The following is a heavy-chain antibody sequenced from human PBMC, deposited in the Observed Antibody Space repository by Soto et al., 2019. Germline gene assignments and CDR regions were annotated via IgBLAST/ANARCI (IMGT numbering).Heavy chain of an antibody. V-gene: IGHV4-39*01. CDR1: GGSISSSSYY. J-gene: IGHJ6*03. D-gene: IGHD1-26*01. CDR3: AMGSFSRATYYMDV. Sequence: SETLSLTCTVSGGSISSSSYYWGWIRQPPGKGLEWIGSIYYSGSTYYNPSLKSRVTISVDTSKNQFSLKLSSATAADTAVYYCAMGSFSRATYYMDVWGKGTTVTVSS. CDR2: IYYSGST.